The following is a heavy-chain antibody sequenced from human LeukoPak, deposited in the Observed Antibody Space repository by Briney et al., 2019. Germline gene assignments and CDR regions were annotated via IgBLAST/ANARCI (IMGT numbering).Heavy chain of an antibody. CDR2: ITSSGETT. D-gene: IGHD3-22*01. CDR1: GFTFSIYA. CDR3: ARDRPNYYGANGHYYRRDGDY. V-gene: IGHV3-23*01. J-gene: IGHJ4*02. Sequence: PGGSLRLSCAASGFTFSIYAMSWVRQAPGKGLVWVSSITSSGETTYYAGSVKGQFTISRDNSKNTVYLQMNSLRAEDTAVYYCARDRPNYYGANGHYYRRDGDYWGQGTLVTVSS.